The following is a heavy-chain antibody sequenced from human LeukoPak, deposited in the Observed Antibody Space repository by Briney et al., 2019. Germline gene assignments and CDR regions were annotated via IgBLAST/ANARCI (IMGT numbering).Heavy chain of an antibody. CDR3: ARDGDYYDSSGYYTNPLLGAFDI. Sequence: GGSLRLSCAASGFTFSSYEMNWVRQAPGKGLEWVSYISSSSSTIYYADSVKGRFTISRDNAKNSLYLQMNSLRAEDTAVYYCARDGDYYDSSGYYTNPLLGAFDIWGQGTMVTVSS. V-gene: IGHV3-48*03. J-gene: IGHJ3*02. CDR2: ISSSSSTI. D-gene: IGHD3-22*01. CDR1: GFTFSSYE.